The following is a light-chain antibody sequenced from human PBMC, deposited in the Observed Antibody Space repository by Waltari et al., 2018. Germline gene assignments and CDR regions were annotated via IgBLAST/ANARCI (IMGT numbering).Light chain of an antibody. CDR1: QGVSSY. CDR3: QQRSDWPRT. Sequence: EIVLTQSPATLSLSPGERATLSCRASQGVSSYLAWYQQRPGQAPGLLIYSAANRATGIPARFSGSGSGTDFTLTISSLEPEDFAVYYCQQRSDWPRTFGQGTKVEIK. V-gene: IGKV3-11*01. J-gene: IGKJ1*01. CDR2: SAA.